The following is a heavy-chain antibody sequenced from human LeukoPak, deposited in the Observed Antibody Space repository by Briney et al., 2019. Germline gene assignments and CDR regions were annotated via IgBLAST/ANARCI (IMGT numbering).Heavy chain of an antibody. V-gene: IGHV4-4*07. CDR3: ARERVVPAALSAPWFNP. Sequence: SETLSLTCTVSGGSISSYYWSWIRQPPGKGLEWIGRIYTSGSTNYNPSLKSRVTMSVDTSKNQFSLKLSSVTAADTAMYYCARERVVPAALSAPWFNPWGQGTLVTVSS. CDR1: GGSISSYY. CDR2: IYTSGST. J-gene: IGHJ5*02. D-gene: IGHD2-2*01.